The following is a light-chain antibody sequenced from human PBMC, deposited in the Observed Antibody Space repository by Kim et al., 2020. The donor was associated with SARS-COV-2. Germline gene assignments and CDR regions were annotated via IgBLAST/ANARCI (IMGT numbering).Light chain of an antibody. CDR1: ITTY. CDR3: QQSYTTPLT. V-gene: IGKV1-39*01. CDR2: GAS. J-gene: IGKJ4*01. Sequence: ITTYLNWYQHKPGTAPKLLIYGASVLQSGVPSRFGGSGSGTEFTLTIASLQPEDFATYYCQQSYTTPLTFGGGTKLEI.